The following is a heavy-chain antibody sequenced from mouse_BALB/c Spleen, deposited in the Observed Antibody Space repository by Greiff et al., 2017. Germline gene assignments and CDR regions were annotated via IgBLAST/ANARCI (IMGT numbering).Heavy chain of an antibody. CDR2: IYPGDGST. CDR1: GYTFTSYD. V-gene: IGHV1S56*01. CDR3: ARSTMITTGRYYYAMDY. J-gene: IGHJ4*01. Sequence: VQLQQSGPELVKPGASVKISCKASGYTFTSYDINWVKQRPGQGLEWIGWIYPGDGSTKYNEKFKGKATLTADKSSSTAYMQLSSLTSENSAVYFCARSTMITTGRYYYAMDYWGQGTSVTVSS. D-gene: IGHD2-4*01.